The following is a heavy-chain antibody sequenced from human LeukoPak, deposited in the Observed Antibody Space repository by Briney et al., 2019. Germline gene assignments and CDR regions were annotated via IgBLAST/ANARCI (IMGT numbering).Heavy chain of an antibody. J-gene: IGHJ1*01. CDR1: GYSFTSYW. Sequence: GESLQISCQSSGYSFTSYWIGWVRQMPGKGLEWMGIIYPGDSDTRYSPSFQGQVTISADKSISTAYLQWSSLKASDTAMYYCASTPHVGYFQHWGQGTLVTVSS. CDR2: IYPGDSDT. V-gene: IGHV5-51*01. CDR3: ASTPHVGYFQH.